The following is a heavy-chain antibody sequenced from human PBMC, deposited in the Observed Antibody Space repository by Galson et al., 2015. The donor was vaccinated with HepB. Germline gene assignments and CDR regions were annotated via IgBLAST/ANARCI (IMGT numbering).Heavy chain of an antibody. Sequence: SVKVSCKASGYTFTNYGISWVRQAPGQGLEWMGWISAYNGNTNYAPKLQGRVTMTTDTSTSTAYMELRSLRSDDTAVYYCARVGYSSGWYGGNWFDPWGQGTLVTVSS. D-gene: IGHD6-19*01. CDR1: GYTFTNYG. V-gene: IGHV1-18*01. J-gene: IGHJ5*02. CDR3: ARVGYSSGWYGGNWFDP. CDR2: ISAYNGNT.